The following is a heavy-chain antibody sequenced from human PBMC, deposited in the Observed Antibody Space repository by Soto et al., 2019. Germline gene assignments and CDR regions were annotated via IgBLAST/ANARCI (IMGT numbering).Heavy chain of an antibody. Sequence: ASVKVSCKASGYTFTSYGISWLLQAPGQGLEWMGWISAYNGNTNYAQKLQGRVTMTTDTSTSTAYMELRSLRSDDTAVYYCSIDSGVVMLDAFDIWGQGTLVTV. CDR2: ISAYNGNT. J-gene: IGHJ3*02. CDR3: SIDSGVVMLDAFDI. CDR1: GYTFTSYG. V-gene: IGHV1-18*01. D-gene: IGHD3-3*01.